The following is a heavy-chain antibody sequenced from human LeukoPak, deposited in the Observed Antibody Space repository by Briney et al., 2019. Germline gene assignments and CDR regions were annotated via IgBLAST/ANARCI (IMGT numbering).Heavy chain of an antibody. D-gene: IGHD6-13*01. V-gene: IGHV3-53*01. CDR2: MYTGGTP. Sequence: PGGSLRLSCAASGFSVTNNYITWVRQAPGKGLEWVSVMYTGGTPYYADSAKGRFTISRDISKNTLYLQMTSLRAEDTAVYYCARGAATGPTLGFDYWGQGTLVTVSS. CDR3: ARGAATGPTLGFDY. CDR1: GFSVTNNY. J-gene: IGHJ4*02.